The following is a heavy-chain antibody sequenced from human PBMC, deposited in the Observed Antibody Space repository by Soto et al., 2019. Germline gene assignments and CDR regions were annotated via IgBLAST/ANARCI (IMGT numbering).Heavy chain of an antibody. D-gene: IGHD5-18*01. V-gene: IGHV3-7*05. J-gene: IGHJ6*02. Sequence: SWILKKKRKGLEWVANIKQDGSETYYVDSVKRRFTISRDNAKNSLYLQMNSLRAADTAVYYCAREYEYSFGYYCSVMEVWGQGSTVPVS. CDR3: AREYEYSFGYYCSVMEV. CDR2: IKQDGSET.